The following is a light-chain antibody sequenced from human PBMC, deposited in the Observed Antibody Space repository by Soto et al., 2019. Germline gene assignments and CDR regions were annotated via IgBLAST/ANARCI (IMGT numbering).Light chain of an antibody. CDR1: QRVATN. J-gene: IGKJ1*01. CDR2: GAS. V-gene: IGKV3-15*01. Sequence: EKVMTQSPATLSVSPGEKATLSCRASQRVATNVAWYQQKPGQAPRLLVYGASARATGVPARFSGSGSGTEFTLTISSLQSEDFAVYYCHQFDNWPAWTFGQGTRVEIK. CDR3: HQFDNWPAWT.